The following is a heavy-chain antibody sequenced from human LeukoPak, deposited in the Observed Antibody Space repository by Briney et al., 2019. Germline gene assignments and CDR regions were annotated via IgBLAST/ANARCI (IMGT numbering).Heavy chain of an antibody. J-gene: IGHJ4*02. CDR2: ISSSSSYI. Sequence: PGGSLRLSCAASGFTFSSYSMNWVRQAPGKGLEGVSSISSSSSYIYYADSVKGRFTISRDNAKNSLYLQMNSLRAEDTAVYYCARAPGAGSDFDYWGQGTLVTVSS. V-gene: IGHV3-21*01. D-gene: IGHD1-26*01. CDR1: GFTFSSYS. CDR3: ARAPGAGSDFDY.